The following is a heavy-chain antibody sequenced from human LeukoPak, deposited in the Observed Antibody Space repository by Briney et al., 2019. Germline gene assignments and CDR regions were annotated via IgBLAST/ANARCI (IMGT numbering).Heavy chain of an antibody. CDR2: ISSSSSYI. V-gene: IGHV3-21*01. J-gene: IGHJ4*02. CDR3: ASEGLDSSGWTD. Sequence: PGGSLRLSCAASGFTFSSYSMNWVRQAPGKGLEWVSSISSSSSYIYYADSVKGRFTISRDNANNSLYLQMNSLRAEDTAVYYCASEGLDSSGWTDWGQGTLVTVSS. CDR1: GFTFSSYS. D-gene: IGHD6-25*01.